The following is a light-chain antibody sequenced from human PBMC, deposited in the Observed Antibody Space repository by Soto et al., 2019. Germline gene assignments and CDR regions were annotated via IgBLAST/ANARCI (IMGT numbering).Light chain of an antibody. Sequence: EIVLTQSPATLSLSPGERATLSCRARQSVSSYLAWYQQKPGQAPRLLIYDASNRATGIPARFSGSGSGTEFTLTISSLQSEDFAVYYCQQYNNWPPITFGQGTRLEIK. CDR2: DAS. CDR3: QQYNNWPPIT. CDR1: QSVSSY. J-gene: IGKJ5*01. V-gene: IGKV3-11*01.